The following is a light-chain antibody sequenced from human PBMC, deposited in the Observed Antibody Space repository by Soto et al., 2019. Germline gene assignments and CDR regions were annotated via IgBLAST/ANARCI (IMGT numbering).Light chain of an antibody. CDR1: SSNIGFNA. V-gene: IGLV1-47*02. Sequence: QTVVTQPPSASGTPGQRVTLYCSGSSSNIGFNAVNWYQQLPGTAPKLLMHGNSQRPSGVPDRFSGSKSGTSASLAISGLRTEDVADYYCVAWDHSLSGLLFGGGTKLTVL. CDR2: GNS. J-gene: IGLJ2*01. CDR3: VAWDHSLSGLL.